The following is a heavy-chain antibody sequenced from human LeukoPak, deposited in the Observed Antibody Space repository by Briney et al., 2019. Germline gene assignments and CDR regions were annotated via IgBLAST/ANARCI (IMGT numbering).Heavy chain of an antibody. Sequence: GGSLRLSCAAPGFTFSSYAMSWVRQAPGKGLEWVSSISGNGASTYYADSVKGRFTISRDNSKNTLYLHMNSLRAEDTAVYYCAKDRGNYEGLYDYWGQGTLVTVSS. CDR2: ISGNGAST. CDR1: GFTFSSYA. V-gene: IGHV3-23*01. J-gene: IGHJ4*02. CDR3: AKDRGNYEGLYDY. D-gene: IGHD1-7*01.